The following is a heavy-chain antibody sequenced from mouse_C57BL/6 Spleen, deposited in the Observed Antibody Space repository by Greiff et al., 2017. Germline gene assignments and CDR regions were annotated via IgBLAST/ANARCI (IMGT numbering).Heavy chain of an antibody. J-gene: IGHJ4*01. CDR3: ARRSYGSHYAMDY. Sequence: QVQLQQSGAELMKPGASVKLSCKATGYTFTGYWIEWVKQRPGHGLEWIGEIVPGSGSTNYNEKFKGKATFTADTSSNTAYMQLSSLTTEDSAIYYCARRSYGSHYAMDYWGQGTSVTVSS. CDR1: GYTFTGYW. D-gene: IGHD1-1*01. V-gene: IGHV1-9*01. CDR2: IVPGSGST.